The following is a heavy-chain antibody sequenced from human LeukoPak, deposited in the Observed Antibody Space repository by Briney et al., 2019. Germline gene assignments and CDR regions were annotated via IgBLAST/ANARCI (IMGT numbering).Heavy chain of an antibody. Sequence: PSETLSLTCSVSDDSISSYYWSWIRQLPGKGLEWIGCVYSSGSTNYNPSLKSRVTISVDTSTNQFSLKLTSVTAADTAVYYCARHRFNSVWSTFDIWGQGTMVTVSS. V-gene: IGHV4-59*08. J-gene: IGHJ3*02. D-gene: IGHD6-19*01. CDR2: VYSSGST. CDR3: ARHRFNSVWSTFDI. CDR1: DDSISSYY.